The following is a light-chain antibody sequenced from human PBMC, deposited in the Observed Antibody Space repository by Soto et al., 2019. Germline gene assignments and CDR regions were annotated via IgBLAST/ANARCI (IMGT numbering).Light chain of an antibody. Sequence: QSALTQPPSVSGAPGQRVTISCTGSSSNIGAAYDVHWYQHLPGTAPKLLIYGNINRPSGVPDRFSGSKSGTSASLAITGLQAEDEADYYCQSYDSSLSGWVFGTGTKLTVL. V-gene: IGLV1-40*01. CDR2: GNI. J-gene: IGLJ1*01. CDR3: QSYDSSLSGWV. CDR1: SSNIGAAYD.